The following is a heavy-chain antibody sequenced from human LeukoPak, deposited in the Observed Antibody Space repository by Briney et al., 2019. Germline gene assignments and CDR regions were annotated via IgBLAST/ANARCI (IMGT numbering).Heavy chain of an antibody. CDR2: ISSRSSYI. V-gene: IGHV3-21*01. D-gene: IGHD6-19*01. J-gene: IGHJ6*03. CDR1: GFTFSRYN. CDR3: ARDAQWLVPEGYYYYMDV. Sequence: GGSLRLSCAGSGFTFSRYNMTWFRQAPGKGLERVSSISSRSSYIFYADSVKGRFTISRDNAKNSLYLQMNSLGAEDTAVYYCARDAQWLVPEGYYYYMDVWGKGTTVTVSS.